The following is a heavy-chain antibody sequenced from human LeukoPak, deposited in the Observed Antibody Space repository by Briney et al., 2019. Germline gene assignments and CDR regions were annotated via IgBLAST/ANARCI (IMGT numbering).Heavy chain of an antibody. CDR3: ARARDGRVVY. J-gene: IGHJ4*02. V-gene: IGHV4-30-4*01. CDR1: GASVDLGDYY. CDR2: IYHSGST. Sequence: SETLSLTCTVSGASVDLGDYYWTWIRQPPGKALEWIGYIYHSGSTYYNPSLKSRVTISVDRSKNQFSLKLSSVTAADTAVYYCARARDGRVVYWGQGTLVTVSS. D-gene: IGHD3-3*01.